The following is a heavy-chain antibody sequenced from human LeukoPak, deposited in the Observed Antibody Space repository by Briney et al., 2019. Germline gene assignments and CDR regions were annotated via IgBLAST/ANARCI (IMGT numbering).Heavy chain of an antibody. CDR3: AKLQSDGLRTYYGLDV. J-gene: IGHJ6*02. Sequence: GGSLRLSCAASGFTFSSYAMTWVRQAPGKGLEWVSGSTGSGATTYYADSVMGRFTISRDNSKNTLYLQMNSLRAEDTAVYYCAKLQSDGLRTYYGLDVWGQGTTVTVSS. CDR2: STGSGATT. CDR1: GFTFSSYA. V-gene: IGHV3-23*01. D-gene: IGHD3-16*01.